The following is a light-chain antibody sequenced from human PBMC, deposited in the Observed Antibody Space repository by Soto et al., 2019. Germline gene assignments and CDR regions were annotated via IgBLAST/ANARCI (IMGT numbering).Light chain of an antibody. J-gene: IGKJ1*01. V-gene: IGKV3-15*01. CDR2: GAS. CDR3: QQYTNWPPET. Sequence: EIVMTPSPATLSVSPVERATLSCRASQSVSSNLAWYQHKPGQAPRLLIYGASTRASGIPARFSGSGSGTEFTLTISSLQPEDFAVYYCQQYTNWPPETFGQGTKVDIK. CDR1: QSVSSN.